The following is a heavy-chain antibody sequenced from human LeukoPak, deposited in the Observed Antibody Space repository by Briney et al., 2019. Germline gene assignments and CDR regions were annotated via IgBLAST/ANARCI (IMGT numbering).Heavy chain of an antibody. Sequence: GASVKVSCKASGYTFTGYYMHWVRQAPGQGLEWMGWINPNSGGTNYAQKFQGRVTMTRDTSISTAYMELSRLRSDDTAVYYCAREGGITGTTMAFDIWGQGTMVTVSS. D-gene: IGHD1-7*01. V-gene: IGHV1-2*02. J-gene: IGHJ3*02. CDR3: AREGGITGTTMAFDI. CDR2: INPNSGGT. CDR1: GYTFTGYY.